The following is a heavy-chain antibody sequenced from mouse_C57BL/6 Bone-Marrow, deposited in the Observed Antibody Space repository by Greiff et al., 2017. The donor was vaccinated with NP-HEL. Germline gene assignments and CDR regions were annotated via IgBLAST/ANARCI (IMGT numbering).Heavy chain of an antibody. CDR1: GYTFTSYW. CDR3: AREVGGIYYYGRDY. J-gene: IGHJ2*01. Sequence: QVQLQQPGAELVKPGASVKLSCKASGYTFTSYWTHWVKQRPGQGLEWIGMIHPNSGSTNYNEKFQSKATLTVDKSSSTAYMQLSSLTSEDSAVYYCAREVGGIYYYGRDYWGQGTTLTVSS. CDR2: IHPNSGST. D-gene: IGHD1-1*01. V-gene: IGHV1-64*01.